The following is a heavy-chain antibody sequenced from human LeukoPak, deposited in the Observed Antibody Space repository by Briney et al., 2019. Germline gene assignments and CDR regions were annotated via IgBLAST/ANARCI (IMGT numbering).Heavy chain of an antibody. CDR1: GFTVSSNY. J-gene: IGHJ2*01. CDR2: IRNKAYGGTT. Sequence: GGSLRLSCAASGFTVSSNYMSWVRQAPGKGLGWVGFIRNKAYGGTTEYAASVKGRFIISRDDSKSIAFLQMDSLKTEDTAVYYCSRSTFGLLGSKLSFDLWVRGTLVTVSS. V-gene: IGHV3-22*01. CDR3: SRSTFGLLGSKLSFDL. D-gene: IGHD2-15*01.